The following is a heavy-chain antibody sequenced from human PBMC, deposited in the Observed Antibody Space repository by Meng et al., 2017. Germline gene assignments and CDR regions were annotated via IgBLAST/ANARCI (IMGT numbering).Heavy chain of an antibody. Sequence: QVQLVQLGAEVKKPGSSVKVSCKASGGTFSSYTISWVRQAPGQGLEWMGRIIPILGIANYAQKFQGRVTITADKSTSTAYMELSSLRSEDTAVYYCASRVAYYYDSSGYYKNWYFDLWGRGTLVTVSS. CDR1: GGTFSSYT. J-gene: IGHJ2*01. V-gene: IGHV1-69*02. D-gene: IGHD3-22*01. CDR2: IIPILGIA. CDR3: ASRVAYYYDSSGYYKNWYFDL.